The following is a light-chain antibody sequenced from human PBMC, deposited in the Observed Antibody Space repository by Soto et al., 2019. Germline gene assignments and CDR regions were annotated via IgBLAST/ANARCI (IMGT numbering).Light chain of an antibody. V-gene: IGLV2-14*01. CDR3: SSYTSRSTLVA. J-gene: IGLJ2*01. Sequence: QPVLTQPASVSGSPGQSITISCTGTSSDVGGYNYVSWYQQHPGKAPKLMIYEVSNRPSGVSDRFSGSKSGNTASLTISGLQAEDEADYYCSSYTSRSTLVAFGGGTQLTVL. CDR1: SSDVGGYNY. CDR2: EVS.